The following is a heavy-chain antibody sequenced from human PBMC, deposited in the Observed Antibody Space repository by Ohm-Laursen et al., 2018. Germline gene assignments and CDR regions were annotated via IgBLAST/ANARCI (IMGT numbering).Heavy chain of an antibody. Sequence: GASVKVSCKASGFTFTSSAMQWVRQARGQRLEWIGWIVVGSGNTNYAQKFQERVTITRGMSTSTAYMELSSLRSEDTAVYYCAAAAIYLPVDYYGMDVWGQGTTVTVSS. D-gene: IGHD2-21*01. CDR3: AAAAIYLPVDYYGMDV. J-gene: IGHJ6*02. V-gene: IGHV1-58*02. CDR1: GFTFTSSA. CDR2: IVVGSGNT.